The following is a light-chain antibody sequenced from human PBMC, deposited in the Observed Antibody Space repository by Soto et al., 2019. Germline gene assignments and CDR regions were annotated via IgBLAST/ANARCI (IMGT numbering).Light chain of an antibody. Sequence: EIVLTQSPGTLSLSPGERATLSCRTSQSVRNNYLAWYQQKPGQAPRLLIYGASSRASVIPDRFSGGGSGTDFTLTISRLEPEDFAVYYCQQYGSSPLTFGGGTKVEIK. CDR3: QQYGSSPLT. CDR1: QSVRNNY. J-gene: IGKJ4*01. CDR2: GAS. V-gene: IGKV3-20*01.